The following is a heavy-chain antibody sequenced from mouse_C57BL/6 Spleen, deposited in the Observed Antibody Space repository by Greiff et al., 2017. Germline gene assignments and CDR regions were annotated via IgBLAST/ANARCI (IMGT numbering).Heavy chain of an antibody. CDR2: IDPEDGDT. CDR1: GFNIKDYY. J-gene: IGHJ3*01. CDR3: TTRYYSNSFAY. Sequence: EVQLQQSGAELVRPGASVKLSCTASGFNIKDYYMHWVKQRPEQGLEWIGRIDPEDGDTEYAPKFQGKATMTADTTSNTAYLQLSSLTSEDTAVYYCTTRYYSNSFAYWGQGTLVTVSA. D-gene: IGHD2-5*01. V-gene: IGHV14-1*01.